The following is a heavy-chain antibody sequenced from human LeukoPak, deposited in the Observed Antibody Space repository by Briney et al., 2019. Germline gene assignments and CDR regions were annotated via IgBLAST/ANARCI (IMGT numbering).Heavy chain of an antibody. J-gene: IGHJ4*02. V-gene: IGHV3-30*02. Sequence: PGGSLRLSCAASGFTFSHHGMHWVRQAPGKGLEWVAFIRYDGSNKYYADSVKGRFTISRDNSKNTLYLQMNSLRAEDTAVYYCAKGSGYCSSTSCYGLYLDYWGQGTLVTVSS. CDR3: AKGSGYCSSTSCYGLYLDY. D-gene: IGHD2-2*03. CDR1: GFTFSHHG. CDR2: IRYDGSNK.